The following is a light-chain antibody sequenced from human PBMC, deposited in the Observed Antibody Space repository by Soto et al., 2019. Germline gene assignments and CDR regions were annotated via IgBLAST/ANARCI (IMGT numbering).Light chain of an antibody. CDR2: CAS. V-gene: IGKV1-39*01. CDR1: QSIDTF. J-gene: IGKJ4*01. Sequence: DIQMTQSPFSLAASVGDRVTVSCRSSQSIDTFVNWYRHTPGKALKLLIFCASRLHSGVPATFSGRGSVTEFNLNISSLQPEDGAPSYCEETYSSPALNVGGETKVDI. CDR3: EETYSSPALN.